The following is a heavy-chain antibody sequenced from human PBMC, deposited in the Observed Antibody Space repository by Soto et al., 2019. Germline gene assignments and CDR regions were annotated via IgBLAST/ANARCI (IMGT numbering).Heavy chain of an antibody. CDR2: IIPIFGTA. Sequence: SVKVFGKTSGGTFSSDAISWVRQAPGQGLEWRGGIIPIFGTANYAQKFQGRVTSTADESTSTADMELSSLRSEDGAFYYYARDLGSYGAAGRGGHGALVTVAS. CDR1: GGTFSSDA. CDR3: ARDLGSYGAAGR. J-gene: IGHJ4*01. D-gene: IGHD5-18*01. V-gene: IGHV1-69*13.